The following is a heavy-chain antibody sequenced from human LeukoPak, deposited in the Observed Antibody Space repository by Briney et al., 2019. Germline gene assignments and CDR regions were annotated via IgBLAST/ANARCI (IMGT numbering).Heavy chain of an antibody. J-gene: IGHJ1*01. V-gene: IGHV3-49*03. Sequence: GRSLRLSCTASGFTLGDFAMSWFRQAPGKGLEWVGFIRRKGEGGTAAYAQYVRGRFTISRDESKIIAYLQMNSLKTEDTAVYYCTRDGLGYCSGGSCGSAEYFQHWGQGTLVTVSS. D-gene: IGHD2-15*01. CDR2: IRRKGEGGTA. CDR1: GFTLGDFA. CDR3: TRDGLGYCSGGSCGSAEYFQH.